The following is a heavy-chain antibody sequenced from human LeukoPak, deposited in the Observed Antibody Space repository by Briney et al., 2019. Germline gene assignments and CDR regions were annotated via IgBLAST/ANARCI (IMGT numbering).Heavy chain of an antibody. Sequence: PGGSLRLSRAASGFTVSSNYMSWVRQAPGKGLEWVSVIYSGGSTYYADSVKGRFTISRDNSKNTLYLQMNSLRAEDTAVYYCAREGASCSGGSCYSNGIDYWGQGTLVTVSS. CDR2: IYSGGST. D-gene: IGHD2-15*01. CDR1: GFTVSSNY. V-gene: IGHV3-53*01. J-gene: IGHJ4*02. CDR3: AREGASCSGGSCYSNGIDY.